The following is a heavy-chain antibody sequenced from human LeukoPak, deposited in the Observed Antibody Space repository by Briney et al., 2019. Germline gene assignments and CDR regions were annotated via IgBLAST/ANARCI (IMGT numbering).Heavy chain of an antibody. CDR3: AKRGVVIRAVIIVGFHKEAYYFDY. Sequence: GGSLRLSCAVSGLTLSNYGMSWVSQAPGKGLEWVAGISDGGGSRNYADCVKGRFTSSRDNPKNTLYLQMNSLRAEDTAVYFCAKRGVVIRAVIIVGFHKEAYYFDYWGQGALVTVSS. CDR1: GLTLSNYG. CDR2: ISDGGGSR. J-gene: IGHJ4*02. D-gene: IGHD3-10*01. V-gene: IGHV3-23*01.